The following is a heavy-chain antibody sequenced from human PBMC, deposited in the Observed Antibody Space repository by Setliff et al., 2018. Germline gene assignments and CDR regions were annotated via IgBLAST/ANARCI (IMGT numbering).Heavy chain of an antibody. Sequence: GGSLRLSCAVSGLTFSGPWMSWVRQAPGKGLEWVGRVKSKSDGGTIDYAAPVKGRFTISRDDSKNTLYLQMNSLKTEDTAVYYCITSSSWYPFDYWGQGTLITVSS. J-gene: IGHJ4*02. D-gene: IGHD6-13*01. CDR2: VKSKSDGGTI. V-gene: IGHV3-15*01. CDR3: ITSSSWYPFDY. CDR1: GLTFSGPW.